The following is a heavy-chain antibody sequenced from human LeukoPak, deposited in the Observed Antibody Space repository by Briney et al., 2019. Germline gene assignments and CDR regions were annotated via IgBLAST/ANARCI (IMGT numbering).Heavy chain of an antibody. CDR2: ISGSSSYI. D-gene: IGHD2-15*01. Sequence: GGSLRLSCAASGFTFSSYDMNWVRQAPGKGLEWVSSISGSSSYIYYADSVKGRFTISRDNAKNSLHLQINSLRAEDTAIYYCVRGRERVASTNNWFDPWGHGTLVTVSS. CDR1: GFTFSSYD. V-gene: IGHV3-21*01. J-gene: IGHJ5*02. CDR3: VRGRERVASTNNWFDP.